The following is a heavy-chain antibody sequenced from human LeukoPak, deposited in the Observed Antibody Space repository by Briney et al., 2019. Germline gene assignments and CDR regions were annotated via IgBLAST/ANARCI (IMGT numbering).Heavy chain of an antibody. CDR2: IYPGDSDT. V-gene: IGHV5-51*01. J-gene: IGHJ4*02. CDR1: GYIFTNYR. Sequence: KRGESLKISCRASGYIFTNYRIAWVRQMPGKGLEWMGIIYPGDSDTRYSPSFQGQVTISADKSISTAYLQWSSLKASDTAMYYCARLEQWLGIDYWGQGTLVTVSS. CDR3: ARLEQWLGIDY. D-gene: IGHD6-19*01.